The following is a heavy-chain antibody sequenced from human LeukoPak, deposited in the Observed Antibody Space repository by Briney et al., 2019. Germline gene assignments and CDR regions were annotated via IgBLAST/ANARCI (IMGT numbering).Heavy chain of an antibody. Sequence: PSETLSLTCAVSGASISAYYWTWIRQPPGGGLEWIGHLFTPGSTDYNPSLTSRVTISVDSSKNQFSLTLRSVTAADTAVYFCARFGSGYPYYLDSWGQGTLVIVSS. J-gene: IGHJ4*02. V-gene: IGHV4-4*09. CDR3: ARFGSGYPYYLDS. CDR1: GASISAYY. D-gene: IGHD5-12*01. CDR2: LFTPGST.